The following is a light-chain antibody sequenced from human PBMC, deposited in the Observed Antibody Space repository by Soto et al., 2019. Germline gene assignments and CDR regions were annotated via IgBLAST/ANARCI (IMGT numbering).Light chain of an antibody. CDR2: GAS. CDR3: QHHNSYSQT. J-gene: IGKJ1*01. Sequence: DIQMTPSPPTLSASVGDRVTITCRASQSIRHYLAWYQQMPGKAPKLLIYGASTLQSGVPSRFSGSGSGTEFTLTISSLQPDDFGTYFCQHHNSYSQTFCQGTKV. CDR1: QSIRHY. V-gene: IGKV1-5*01.